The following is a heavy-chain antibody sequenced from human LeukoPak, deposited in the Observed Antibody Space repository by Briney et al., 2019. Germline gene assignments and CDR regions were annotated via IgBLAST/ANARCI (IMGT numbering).Heavy chain of an antibody. D-gene: IGHD5-18*01. CDR1: GGSISSYY. J-gene: IGHJ4*02. V-gene: IGHV4-59*01. CDR2: IYYSGST. Sequence: SETLSLTCTVSGGSISSYYWSWIRQPPGKGLEWIGYIYYSGSTNYNPSLKSRVTISVDTSKNQFSLKLSSVTAADTAVYYCARRGGYSYGYQDPTLFDYWGQGTLVTVSS. CDR3: ARRGGYSYGYQDPTLFDY.